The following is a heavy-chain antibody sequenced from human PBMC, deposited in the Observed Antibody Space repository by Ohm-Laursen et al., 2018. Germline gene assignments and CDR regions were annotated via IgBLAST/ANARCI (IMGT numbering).Heavy chain of an antibody. D-gene: IGHD3-22*01. V-gene: IGHV4-59*08. CDR2: TYYTGTT. CDR1: GDSISGYY. J-gene: IGHJ5*02. Sequence: SDTLSLTCPVSGDSISGYYWSWIRQPPGKGLELIGYTYYTGTTNYNPSLKGPVTISIDAPKNQFSLELSSVTAADTAIYYCARGSKYYYESSDLGNWFDPWGQGTLVTVSS. CDR3: ARGSKYYYESSDLGNWFDP.